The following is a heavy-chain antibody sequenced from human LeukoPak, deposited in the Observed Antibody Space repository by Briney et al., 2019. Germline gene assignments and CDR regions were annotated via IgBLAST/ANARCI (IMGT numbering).Heavy chain of an antibody. J-gene: IGHJ4*02. Sequence: GGPLILSWAASGFSFSAYWMSWVRQPPGKGLEWVANIKQGGSDKYYPDSVKGRYTISRDNAKNSLYLQMNRLRAEDTAVYYCAREGTTTGFAYWGQGTLVTVSS. CDR1: GFSFSAYW. CDR2: IKQGGSDK. CDR3: AREGTTTGFAY. D-gene: IGHD1-7*01. V-gene: IGHV3-7*05.